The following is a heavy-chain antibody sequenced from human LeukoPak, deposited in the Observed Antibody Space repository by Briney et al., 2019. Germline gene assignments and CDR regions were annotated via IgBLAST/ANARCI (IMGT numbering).Heavy chain of an antibody. J-gene: IGHJ4*02. CDR2: ISYDGSNK. CDR1: GFTFSSYG. V-gene: IGHV3-30*18. Sequence: QPGGSLRLSCAASGFTFSSYGMHWVRQAPGKGLEWVAVISYDGSNKYYADSVKGRFTISRDNSKNTLYLQMNSLRAEDMAVYYCAKELRGSGRALDYWGQGTLVTVSS. D-gene: IGHD3-10*01. CDR3: AKELRGSGRALDY.